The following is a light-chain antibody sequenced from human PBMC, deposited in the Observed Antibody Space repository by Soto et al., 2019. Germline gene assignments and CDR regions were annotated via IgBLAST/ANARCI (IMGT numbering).Light chain of an antibody. CDR3: QHSYTKRIT. J-gene: IGKJ3*01. CDR1: QSISSR. V-gene: IGKV1-39*01. CDR2: TTS. Sequence: DIQMTQSPSSLSAYVGDRVTITCRASQSISSRLNWYQQQPGRAPKLLVYTTSNLQSGVPSRFSGSGSGTDFTLTINSLQPEDFATYFCQHSYTKRITFGPGTKVDIK.